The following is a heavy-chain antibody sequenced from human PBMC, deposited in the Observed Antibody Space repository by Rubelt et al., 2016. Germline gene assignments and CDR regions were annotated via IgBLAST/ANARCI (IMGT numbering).Heavy chain of an antibody. V-gene: IGHV4-61*05. D-gene: IGHD6-13*01. CDR1: GGSISSSSYY. CDR2: ISYTGST. CDR3: ARDSAGFDY. J-gene: IGHJ4*02. Sequence: QLQLQESGPGLVKPSETLSLTCTVSGGSISSSSYYWGWIRQPPGKGLEWIGYISYTGSTKYSPSLKSRVAISVDTSKNQFSLRLSSVAAAATAVYFCARDSAGFDYWGQGTLVTVSS.